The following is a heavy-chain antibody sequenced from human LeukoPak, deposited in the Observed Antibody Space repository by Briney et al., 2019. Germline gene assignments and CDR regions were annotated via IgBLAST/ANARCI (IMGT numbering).Heavy chain of an antibody. CDR2: ISGSGGST. CDR3: AKGTGRPAYYYLDV. V-gene: IGHV3-23*01. J-gene: IGHJ6*03. D-gene: IGHD1-14*01. CDR1: GFTFSSYG. Sequence: GGSLRLSCAASGFTFSSYGMSWVRQAPGKGLEWVSAISGSGGSTYYADSVKGRFTISRDNSKNTLYLQMNSLRAEDTAVYYCAKGTGRPAYYYLDVWGKGTTVIISS.